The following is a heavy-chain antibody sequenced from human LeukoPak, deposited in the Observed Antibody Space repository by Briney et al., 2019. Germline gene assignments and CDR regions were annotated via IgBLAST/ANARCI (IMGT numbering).Heavy chain of an antibody. D-gene: IGHD5-18*01. V-gene: IGHV3-23*01. CDR1: GFTFSSYA. CDR3: AKDHRLWSPFDY. J-gene: IGHJ4*02. Sequence: QPAGSLRLSCAASGFTFSSYAMSWVRQAPGKGLEWVSAISGSGGSTYYADSVKGRFTISRDNSKNTLYVQMNSLRAEDTAVYYCAKDHRLWSPFDYWGQRTLVTVSS. CDR2: ISGSGGST.